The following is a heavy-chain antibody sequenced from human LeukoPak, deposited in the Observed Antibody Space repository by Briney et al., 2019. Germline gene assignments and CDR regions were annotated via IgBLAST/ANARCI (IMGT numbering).Heavy chain of an antibody. CDR3: AKGPLYYYDSTGRIDY. D-gene: IGHD3-22*01. CDR2: ISGSGGST. J-gene: IGHJ4*02. CDR1: GFTFSSYW. Sequence: GGSLRLSCAASGFTFSSYWMSWVRQAPGKGLEWVSAISGSGGSTYYADSVKGRFTISRDNARNSLYLQMTSLKSEDTALYYCAKGPLYYYDSTGRIDYWGQGTLVTVSS. V-gene: IGHV3-23*01.